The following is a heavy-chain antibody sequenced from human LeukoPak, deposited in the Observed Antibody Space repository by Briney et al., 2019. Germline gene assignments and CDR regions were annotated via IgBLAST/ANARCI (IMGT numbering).Heavy chain of an antibody. CDR1: GYTFTGYY. Sequence: ASVKVSCKASGYTFTGYYMHWARQAPGQGLEWMGWINPNSGGTNYAQKFQGRVTMTRDTSISTAYMELSRLRSDDTAVYYCARDFCSGGSCYDWFDPWGQGTLVTVSS. CDR3: ARDFCSGGSCYDWFDP. CDR2: INPNSGGT. V-gene: IGHV1-2*02. D-gene: IGHD2-15*01. J-gene: IGHJ5*02.